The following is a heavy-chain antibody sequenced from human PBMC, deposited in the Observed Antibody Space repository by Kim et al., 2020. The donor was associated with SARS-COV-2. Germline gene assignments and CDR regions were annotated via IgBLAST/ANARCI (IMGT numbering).Heavy chain of an antibody. CDR3: ARDTMVRGVIWSPHKGKYYYYGMDV. Sequence: GGSLRLSCAASGFTFSSYEMNWVRQAPGKGLEWVSYISSSGSTIYYADSVKGRFTISRDNAKNSLYLQMNSLRAEDTAVYYCARDTMVRGVIWSPHKGKYYYYGMDVWGQGTTVTVSS. D-gene: IGHD3-10*01. CDR1: GFTFSSYE. V-gene: IGHV3-48*03. CDR2: ISSSGSTI. J-gene: IGHJ6*02.